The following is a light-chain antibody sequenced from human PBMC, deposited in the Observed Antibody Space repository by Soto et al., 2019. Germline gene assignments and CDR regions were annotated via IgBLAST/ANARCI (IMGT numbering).Light chain of an antibody. Sequence: EIVLTQSPATLSLSPGETAILSCRASQTISSYLAWYQQKPGQPPRLLIYDASNRATGIPARFSGSGSGTDFTLTISSLEPEDFAVYYCQRRTNWPPFAFGPGTKVDIQ. J-gene: IGKJ3*01. V-gene: IGKV3-11*01. CDR2: DAS. CDR3: QRRTNWPPFA. CDR1: QTISSY.